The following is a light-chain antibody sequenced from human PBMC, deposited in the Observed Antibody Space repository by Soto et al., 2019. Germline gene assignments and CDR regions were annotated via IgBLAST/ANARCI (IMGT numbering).Light chain of an antibody. CDR1: QSVSSN. J-gene: IGKJ5*01. Sequence: EIVMTQSPATLSVSPGERATLSCRASQSVSSNLAWYQQKPGQAPRLLIYGASTRATGIPARFSGSGSGTEFTLTISSLQTEDFAVYYCQPYKNWPPVTFGQGTRLDIK. CDR3: QPYKNWPPVT. CDR2: GAS. V-gene: IGKV3-15*01.